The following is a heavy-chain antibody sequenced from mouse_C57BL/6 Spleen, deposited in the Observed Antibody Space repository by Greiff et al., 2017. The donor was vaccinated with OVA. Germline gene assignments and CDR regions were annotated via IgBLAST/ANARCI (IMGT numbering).Heavy chain of an antibody. CDR2: INPSTGGT. CDR3: ARPDYDGPDY. CDR1: GYSFTGYY. J-gene: IGHJ2*01. D-gene: IGHD2-4*01. V-gene: IGHV1-42*01. Sequence: VQLQQSGPELVKPGASVKISCKASGYSFTGYYMNWVKQSPEKSLEWIGEINPSTGGTTYNQKFKAKATLTVDKSSSTAYMQLKSLTSEDSAVYYCARPDYDGPDYWGQGTTLTVSS.